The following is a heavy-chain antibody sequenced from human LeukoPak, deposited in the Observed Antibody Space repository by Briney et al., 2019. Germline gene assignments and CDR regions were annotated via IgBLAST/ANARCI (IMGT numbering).Heavy chain of an antibody. CDR1: GGSISSSSYY. Sequence: SETLSLTCTVSGGSISSSSYYWGWIRQPPGKGLEWIGRIYYSGSTYYNPSLKSRFTISVDTSKKQFSMKLRSVTAADTAVYYCATLPTYYYGSGSRGYFDYWGQGTLVTVSS. CDR3: ATLPTYYYGSGSRGYFDY. J-gene: IGHJ4*02. D-gene: IGHD3-10*01. CDR2: IYYSGST. V-gene: IGHV4-39*01.